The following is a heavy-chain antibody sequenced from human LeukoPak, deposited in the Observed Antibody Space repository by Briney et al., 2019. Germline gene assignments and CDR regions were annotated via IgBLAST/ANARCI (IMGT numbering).Heavy chain of an antibody. CDR1: GFTFSSYW. CDR3: ARSASGYDA. V-gene: IGHV3-74*01. Sequence: HPGGSLRLSCAASGFTFSSYWMSWVRQAPGKGLVWVPRIDDDGAGTTYADSVKGRFTISRDNAKNTLYLQMNSLRVEDTAVYYCARSASGYDAWGQGTLVTVSS. D-gene: IGHD5-12*01. CDR2: IDDDGAGT. J-gene: IGHJ5*02.